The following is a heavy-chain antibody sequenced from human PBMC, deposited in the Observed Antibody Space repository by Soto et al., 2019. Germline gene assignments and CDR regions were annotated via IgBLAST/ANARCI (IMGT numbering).Heavy chain of an antibody. V-gene: IGHV6-1*01. D-gene: IGHD6-6*01. J-gene: IGHJ6*02. CDR3: AREQLVRFPYYYGMDV. CDR2: TYYRSKWYN. Sequence: LEWLGRTYYRSKWYNDYAVSVKSRITINPDTSKNQFSLQLNSVTPEDTAVYYCAREQLVRFPYYYGMDVWGQGTTVTVSS.